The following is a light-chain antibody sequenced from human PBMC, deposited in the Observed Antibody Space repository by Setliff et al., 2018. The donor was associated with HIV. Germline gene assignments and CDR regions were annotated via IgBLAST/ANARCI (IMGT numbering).Light chain of an antibody. V-gene: IGLV2-14*01. CDR3: SSYTSSGTV. CDR2: DVS. Sequence: QSALTQPPSASGSPGQSVTISCTGTSSDVGGYNFVSWYQHHPGNAPKLMIYDVSKRPSGVSNRFSGSKSGNTASLTISGLQAEDEADYYCSSYTSSGTVFGGGTK. CDR1: SSDVGGYNF. J-gene: IGLJ2*01.